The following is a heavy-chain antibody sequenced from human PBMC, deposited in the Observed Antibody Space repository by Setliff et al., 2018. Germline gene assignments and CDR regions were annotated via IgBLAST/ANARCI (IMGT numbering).Heavy chain of an antibody. CDR3: ITDPGAWQPH. V-gene: IGHV3-15*01. CDR2: IKSKSDGETR. D-gene: IGHD7-27*01. CDR1: GLNFMNAW. J-gene: IGHJ4*02. Sequence: GGSLRLSCVVSGLNFMNAWMSWVRQAPGKGLEWVARIKSKSDGETREYAAPVRDRFIISRDDSRNTLYLQMYSLTTEDTAVYYCITDPGAWQPHWGQGTLVTVS.